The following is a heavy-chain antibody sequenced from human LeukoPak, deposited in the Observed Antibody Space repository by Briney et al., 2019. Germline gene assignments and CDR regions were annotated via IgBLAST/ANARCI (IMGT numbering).Heavy chain of an antibody. CDR2: INQAGSEK. CDR1: GFTFSSYW. J-gene: IGHJ4*02. V-gene: IGHV3-7*05. D-gene: IGHD3-22*01. Sequence: PGGSLRLSCAASGFTFSSYWMSWVRQPPGKGLEWVANINQAGSEKYYMDSVKGRFTITRDNSKNTLYLQMNSLRAEDTAVYYCAKGAIIVAQTYDYWGQGTLVTVSS. CDR3: AKGAIIVAQTYDY.